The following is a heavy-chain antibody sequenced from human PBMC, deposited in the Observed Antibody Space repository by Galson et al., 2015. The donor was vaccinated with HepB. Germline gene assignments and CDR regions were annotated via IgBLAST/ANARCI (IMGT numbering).Heavy chain of an antibody. CDR1: AFTFDDSA. V-gene: IGHV3-9*01. D-gene: IGHD5-24*01. Sequence: SLRLLSAASAFTFDDSAMHWVRHAPGKGLEWVSGISWKSDIIGYADSGNGRFTISRDNAKNSLYLQMSSLRAEDTAFYYCARTGMATTLEGAFHIWGQGTPVTVSS. CDR3: ARTGMATTLEGAFHI. J-gene: IGHJ3*02. CDR2: ISWKSDII.